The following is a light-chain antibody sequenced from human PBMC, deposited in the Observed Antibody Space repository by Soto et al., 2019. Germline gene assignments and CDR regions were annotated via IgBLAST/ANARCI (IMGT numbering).Light chain of an antibody. CDR3: QQYGSSPTWT. J-gene: IGKJ1*01. CDR1: QSVSSSY. Sequence: EIVFTQSPATLSLSPGERATLSCRASQSVSSSYLAWYQQKPGQAPRLLIYGASSRATGIPDRFSGSGSGTDFTLTIIRLETEDFAVYYCQQYGSSPTWTFGQGTKVDIK. CDR2: GAS. V-gene: IGKV3-20*01.